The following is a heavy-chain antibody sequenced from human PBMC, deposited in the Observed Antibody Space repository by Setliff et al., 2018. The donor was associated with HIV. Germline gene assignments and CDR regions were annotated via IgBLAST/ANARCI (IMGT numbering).Heavy chain of an antibody. CDR1: GFPFSDSY. J-gene: IGHJ4*02. V-gene: IGHV3-11*01. CDR3: ARDFSSSGWRYFDY. Sequence: GGSLRLSCAASGFPFSDSYMSWIRQAPGKGLEWVAYISSGGDPIFYAESVRGRFIISKDNAQSSLFLQMNSLRGEDTATYYCARDFSSSGWRYFDYWGQGALVTVSS. D-gene: IGHD6-19*01. CDR2: ISSGGDPI.